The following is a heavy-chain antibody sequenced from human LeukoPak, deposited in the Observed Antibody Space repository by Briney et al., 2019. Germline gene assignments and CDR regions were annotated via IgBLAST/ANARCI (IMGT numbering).Heavy chain of an antibody. CDR3: TTGQWGY. CDR2: IESKADGGTT. V-gene: IGHV3-15*04. CDR1: GFTFSNAW. Sequence: GGSLRLSCAASGFTFSNAWMNWVRQAPGKGLEWVGRIESKADGGTTDYAAPVKGRFTISRDDSKNTLHLHMNSLKTGDTAVYYCTTGQWGYWGQGTLVTVSS. J-gene: IGHJ4*02. D-gene: IGHD2-8*01.